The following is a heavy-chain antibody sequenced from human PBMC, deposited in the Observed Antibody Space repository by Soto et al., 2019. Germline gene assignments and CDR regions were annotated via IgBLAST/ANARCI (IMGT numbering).Heavy chain of an antibody. V-gene: IGHV1-69*13. CDR1: GGTFSSYA. CDR2: IIPIFGTA. CDR3: ARDLWPEYYFDY. D-gene: IGHD3-10*01. Sequence: SVKVSCKASGGTFSSYAISWVRQAPGQGLEWMGGIIPIFGTANYAQKFQGRVTITADESTSTAYMELSSLRSEDTAVYYCARDLWPEYYFDYWGQGTLVTVSS. J-gene: IGHJ4*02.